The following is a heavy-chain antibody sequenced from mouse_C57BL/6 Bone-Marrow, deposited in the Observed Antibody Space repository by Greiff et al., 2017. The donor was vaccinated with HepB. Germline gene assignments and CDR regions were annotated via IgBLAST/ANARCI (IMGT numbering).Heavy chain of an antibody. CDR1: GFTFSDYG. CDR3: ARNPLDGVPPPWYFDV. V-gene: IGHV5-17*01. Sequence: EVQLQQSGGGLVKPGGSLKLSCAASGFTFSDYGMHWVRQAPEKGLEWVAYISSGSSTIYYADTVKGRFTISRDNAKNTLFLQMTSLRSEDTAMYYCARNPLDGVPPPWYFDVWGTGTTVTVSS. CDR2: ISSGSSTI. D-gene: IGHD2-3*01. J-gene: IGHJ1*03.